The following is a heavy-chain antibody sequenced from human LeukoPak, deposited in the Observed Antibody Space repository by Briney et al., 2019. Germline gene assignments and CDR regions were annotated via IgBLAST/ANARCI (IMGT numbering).Heavy chain of an antibody. CDR1: GYTFSSYD. CDR3: ARDRIPRYYYYYMDV. V-gene: IGHV1-18*01. Sequence: ASVKVSCKASGYTFSSYDISWVRQAPGQGLEWMGWISAYNGNTNYAQKLQGRVTMTTDTSTSTAYMELRSLRSDDTAVYYCARDRIPRYYYYYMDVWGKGTTVTVSS. J-gene: IGHJ6*03. CDR2: ISAYNGNT.